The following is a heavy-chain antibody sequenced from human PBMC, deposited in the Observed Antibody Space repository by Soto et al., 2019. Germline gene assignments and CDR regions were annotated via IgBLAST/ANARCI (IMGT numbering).Heavy chain of an antibody. Sequence: SETLSLPCRVSGGSINSSSYFWGWVRQPPGKGLEWIGSIYYSGSTYYNPSLRSRVTISVDTSKNQFSLKLSSVTAADTAVFYCARHYSSGSRNWFDPWGQGTLVTVSS. V-gene: IGHV4-39*01. CDR2: IYYSGST. D-gene: IGHD6-19*01. J-gene: IGHJ5*02. CDR1: GGSINSSSYF. CDR3: ARHYSSGSRNWFDP.